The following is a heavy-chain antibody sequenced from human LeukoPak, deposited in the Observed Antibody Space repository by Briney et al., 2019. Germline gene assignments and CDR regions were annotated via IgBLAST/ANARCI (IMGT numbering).Heavy chain of an antibody. CDR3: AKVGRVTTFALADY. CDR1: GFIFSSYA. J-gene: IGHJ4*02. V-gene: IGHV3-23*01. CDR2: ISGSGGTT. Sequence: GGSLRLSCAASGFIFSSYAINWVRQAPGKGLEWVSAISGSGGTTYYADSVKGRFTIHRDNSKNTVYLQMNRLRAEDTAIYYCAKVGRVTTFALADYWGQGALGTASS. D-gene: IGHD3-10*02.